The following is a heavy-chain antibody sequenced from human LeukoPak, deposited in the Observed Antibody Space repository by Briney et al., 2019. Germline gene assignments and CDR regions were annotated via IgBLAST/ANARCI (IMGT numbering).Heavy chain of an antibody. CDR3: AKSNGYGLVDI. Sequence: SETLSLTCAVYGGSFSGYYWSWIRQPPGKGLEWIGEINHSGSTYYSPSLKSRVTISLDTSRNQFSLKLTSVTAADTAVYYCAKSNGYGLVDIWGQGTMVTVSS. CDR1: GGSFSGYY. D-gene: IGHD3-10*01. V-gene: IGHV4-34*01. J-gene: IGHJ3*02. CDR2: INHSGST.